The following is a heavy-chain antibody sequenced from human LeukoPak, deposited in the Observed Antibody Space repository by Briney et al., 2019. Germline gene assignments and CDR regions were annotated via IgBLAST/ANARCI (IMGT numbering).Heavy chain of an antibody. CDR3: ARVRYDILTGYPLNGMDV. CDR1: GGTFSSYA. Sequence: ASVKVSCKASGGTFSSYAISWVRQAPGQGLEWMGRIIPILGIANYAQKFQGRVTITADKSTSTAYMVLSSLRSEDTAVYYCARVRYDILTGYPLNGMDVWGQGTTVTVSS. CDR2: IIPILGIA. J-gene: IGHJ6*02. D-gene: IGHD3-9*01. V-gene: IGHV1-69*04.